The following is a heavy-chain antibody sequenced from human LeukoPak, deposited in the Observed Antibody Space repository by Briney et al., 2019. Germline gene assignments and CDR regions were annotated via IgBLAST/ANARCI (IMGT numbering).Heavy chain of an antibody. J-gene: IGHJ4*02. D-gene: IGHD3-10*01. V-gene: IGHV3-7*03. Sequence: GGSLSLSCVVSGFTFSEYWMTWVRQAPGKGLEWVANIKEDGGQKHYVDSVKGRFTIFRDNAKNTLYLQMDSLRAEDTAVYYRARGGDKNVMGGQGTLVTVSS. CDR3: ARGGDKNVM. CDR1: GFTFSEYW. CDR2: IKEDGGQK.